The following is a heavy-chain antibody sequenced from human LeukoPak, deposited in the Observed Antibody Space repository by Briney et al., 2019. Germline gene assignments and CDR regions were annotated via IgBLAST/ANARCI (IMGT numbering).Heavy chain of an antibody. CDR2: IRYDGSNK. J-gene: IGHJ4*02. Sequence: GGSLRLSCTASGFTFSSYGMHWVRQAPGKGLEWVAFIRYDGSNKYYADSVKGRFTISRDNSKNTLYLQMNSLRAEDTAVYYCAKENRGYCSSTSCYLAYWGQGTLVTVSS. CDR1: GFTFSSYG. D-gene: IGHD2-2*01. CDR3: AKENRGYCSSTSCYLAY. V-gene: IGHV3-30*02.